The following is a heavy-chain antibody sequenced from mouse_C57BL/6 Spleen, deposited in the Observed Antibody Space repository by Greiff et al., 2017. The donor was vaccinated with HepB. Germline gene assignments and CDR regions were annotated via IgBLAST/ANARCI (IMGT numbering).Heavy chain of an antibody. CDR3: ARRDSSGYPYYFDY. D-gene: IGHD3-2*02. Sequence: VKLMESGTELVKPGASVKLSCKASGYTFTSYWMHWVKQRPGQGLEWIGNINPSNGGTNYNEKFKSKATLTIDKSSSTAYMQLSSLTSEDSAVYYCARRDSSGYPYYFDYWGQGTTLTVSS. V-gene: IGHV1-53*01. CDR2: INPSNGGT. CDR1: GYTFTSYW. J-gene: IGHJ2*01.